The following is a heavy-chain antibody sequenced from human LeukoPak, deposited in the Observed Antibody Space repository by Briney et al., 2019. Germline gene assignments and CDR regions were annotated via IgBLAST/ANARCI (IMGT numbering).Heavy chain of an antibody. V-gene: IGHV7-4-1*02. Sequence: ASVKVSCKTSGYTFSSYTITWVRQAPGQGLQWMGWMNTNTGNPTYAQGFTGRYVFSLDTSVSTAYLQISGLTADDTAVYFCGRDPRLGIRGYTYGYIEYWGQGTLVTVSS. CDR2: MNTNTGNP. D-gene: IGHD5-18*01. CDR3: GRDPRLGIRGYTYGYIEY. CDR1: GYTFSSYT. J-gene: IGHJ4*02.